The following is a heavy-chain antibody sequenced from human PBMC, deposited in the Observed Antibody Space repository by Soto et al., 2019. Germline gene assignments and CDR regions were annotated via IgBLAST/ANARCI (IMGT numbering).Heavy chain of an antibody. Sequence: SETLSLTCAVFGGSFSGYYWSWIRPPPGKGLEWIGEINHSGSTNYNPSLKSRVTISVDTSKNQFSLKLSSVTAADTAVYYCASNGGSGSYYFDYWGQGTLVTVSS. V-gene: IGHV4-34*01. J-gene: IGHJ4*02. D-gene: IGHD3-10*01. CDR3: ASNGGSGSYYFDY. CDR1: GGSFSGYY. CDR2: INHSGST.